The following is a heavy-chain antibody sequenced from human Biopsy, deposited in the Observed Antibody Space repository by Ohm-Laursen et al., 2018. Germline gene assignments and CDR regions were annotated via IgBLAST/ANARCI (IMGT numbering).Heavy chain of an antibody. J-gene: IGHJ2*01. CDR1: GGSITDDY. D-gene: IGHD3-22*01. Sequence: TLSLTCTVSGGSITDDYWSWIRQSPGKGLEWIGFISKGGDTTYNPSLRGRVAITVDTSKNQFSLKLSSVTAADTAIFFCARDRGYYSDRTVPGYFDLGGRGTLVTVSS. CDR2: ISKGGDT. V-gene: IGHV4-59*01. CDR3: ARDRGYYSDRTVPGYFDL.